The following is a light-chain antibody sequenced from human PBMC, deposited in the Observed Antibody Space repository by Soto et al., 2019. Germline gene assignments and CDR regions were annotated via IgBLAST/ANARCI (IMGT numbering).Light chain of an antibody. CDR1: NNDVGTYSL. Sequence: QLVLTQPASVSGSPGQSITFACTGSNNDVGTYSLVSWYQHHPGKAPKLLIYEVSKRPSGVSNRFSGSKSGNTAFLTISGLQAEDEANYFCCSYAGSSTLLFGGGTKVTVL. J-gene: IGLJ2*01. CDR2: EVS. V-gene: IGLV2-23*02. CDR3: CSYAGSSTLL.